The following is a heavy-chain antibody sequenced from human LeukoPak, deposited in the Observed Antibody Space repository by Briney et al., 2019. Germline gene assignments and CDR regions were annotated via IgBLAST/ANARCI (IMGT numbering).Heavy chain of an antibody. CDR1: GGSISSHY. V-gene: IGHV4-59*11. J-gene: IGHJ4*02. CDR2: IYYSGST. CDR3: ARSLQGYDY. D-gene: IGHD2-15*01. Sequence: PSETLSLTCTVSGGSISSHYWSWIRQPPGERLEWIGYIYYSGSTNYNPSLKSRVTMSVDTSKNQFSLKLSSVTAADTAVYYCARSLQGYDYWGQGTLVTVSS.